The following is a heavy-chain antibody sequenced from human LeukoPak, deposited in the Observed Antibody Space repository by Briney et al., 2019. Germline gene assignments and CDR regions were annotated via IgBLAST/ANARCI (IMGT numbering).Heavy chain of an antibody. CDR1: GFTFSSYA. CDR3: AKGSSGLSFDY. Sequence: GGSLRLSCAASGFTFSSYAMSWVRQAPGKGLEWVAVISYDGSNKYYADSVKGRFTISRDNSKNTLYLQMNSLRAEDTAVYYCAKGSSGLSFDYWGQGTLVTVSS. CDR2: ISYDGSNK. V-gene: IGHV3-30*18. D-gene: IGHD3-22*01. J-gene: IGHJ4*02.